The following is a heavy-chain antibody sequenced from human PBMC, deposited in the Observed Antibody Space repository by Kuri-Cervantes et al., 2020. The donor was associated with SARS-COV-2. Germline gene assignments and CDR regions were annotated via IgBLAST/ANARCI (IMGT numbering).Heavy chain of an antibody. CDR2: ISSSSSYI. CDR1: GFTFSSYS. J-gene: IGHJ5*02. Sequence: GGSLRLSCAASGFTFSSYSMNWVRQAPGKGLEWVSSISSSSSYIYYADSVKGRFTISRDNAKNSLYLQMNSLRAEDTAVYNCASSHEWSSGSYFWFDPWGQGTLVTVSS. D-gene: IGHD3-10*01. V-gene: IGHV3-21*01. CDR3: ASSHEWSSGSYFWFDP.